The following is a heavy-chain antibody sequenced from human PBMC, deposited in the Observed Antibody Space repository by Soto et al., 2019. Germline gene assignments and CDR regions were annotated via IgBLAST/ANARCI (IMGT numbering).Heavy chain of an antibody. CDR2: IYWDDDK. D-gene: IGHD3-16*01. CDR3: ARRTDLYIMLVF. Sequence: SGPTLVNPTQTLTLTCTFSGFSLSTSEVGVGWIRQPPGRALELLGIIYWDDDKRYSQLLNKRLTITKDTSKNQVVLTMTNMDSVDTGTYSCARRTDLYIMLVFWGHGTQVNASS. CDR1: GFSLSTSEVG. J-gene: IGHJ2*01. V-gene: IGHV2-5*02.